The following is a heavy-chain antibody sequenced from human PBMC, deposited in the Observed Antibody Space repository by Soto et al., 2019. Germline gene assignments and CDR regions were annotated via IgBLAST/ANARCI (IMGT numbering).Heavy chain of an antibody. J-gene: IGHJ5*02. CDR2: IYHSGST. V-gene: IGHV4-30-2*01. CDR3: ARGIYRGAAAVFDP. CDR1: GGSISSGGYS. Sequence: QLQLQESGSGLVKPSQTLSLTCAVSGGSISSGGYSWSGIRQPPGKGLEWIGYIYHSGSTYYNPSLKSRVTISVDSSKNQFSLKLSSVTAADTAVYYCARGIYRGAAAVFDPWGQGTLVTVSS. D-gene: IGHD6-13*01.